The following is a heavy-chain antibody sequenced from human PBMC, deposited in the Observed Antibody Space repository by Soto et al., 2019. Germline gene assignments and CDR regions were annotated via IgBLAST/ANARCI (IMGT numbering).Heavy chain of an antibody. CDR3: ARAPYSSSSFFFDY. J-gene: IGHJ4*02. Sequence: QVQVVQSGTEVKKPGASVKVSCKASGYTFTAYYMHWVRQAPAKGLEWMGIINPGGGSTNYGQKFQGRVTMTWDTSTSTVYMELSSLRSDDTAVYYCARAPYSSSSFFFDYWGQGTLVTVSS. CDR2: INPGGGST. D-gene: IGHD6-6*01. CDR1: GYTFTAYY. V-gene: IGHV1-46*01.